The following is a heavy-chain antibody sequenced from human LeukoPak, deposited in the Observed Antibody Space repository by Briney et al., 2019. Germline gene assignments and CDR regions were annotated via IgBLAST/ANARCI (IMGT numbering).Heavy chain of an antibody. J-gene: IGHJ4*02. CDR3: AKDPAPRPGYFDY. CDR1: GFTFSSYA. Sequence: GSLRLSCAASGFTFSSYAMSWVRQAPGKGLEWVSAISGSGGSTYYADSVKGRFAISRDNSKNTLYLQMNSLRAEDTAVYYCAKDPAPRPGYFDYWGQGTLVTVSS. CDR2: ISGSGGST. V-gene: IGHV3-23*01.